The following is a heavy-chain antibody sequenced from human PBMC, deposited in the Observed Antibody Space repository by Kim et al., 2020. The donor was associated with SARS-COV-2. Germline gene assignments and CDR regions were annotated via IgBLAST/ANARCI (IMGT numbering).Heavy chain of an antibody. V-gene: IGHV3-23*01. CDR3: AQLGKWREYNAN. D-gene: IGHD3-16*01. J-gene: IGHJ4*02. CDR1: GFTFNNFA. CDR2: ISGTGSSS. Sequence: GGSLRLSCAASGFTFNNFAMNWVRQAPGKGLEWVSSISGTGSSSYYAESVKGRFTISRDNSKNTLYLAMNGLRVEDTAIYYCAQLGKWREYNANWGQRTL.